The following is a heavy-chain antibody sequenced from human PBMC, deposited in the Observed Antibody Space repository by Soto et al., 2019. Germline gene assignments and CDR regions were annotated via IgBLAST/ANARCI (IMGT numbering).Heavy chain of an antibody. CDR1: GLTFNNYW. Sequence: EVQLVESGGGLVQPGGSLRLSCAASGLTFNNYWMSWVRQAPGKGLEWVASINQDGTLKYYVDSVKGRFTISSDNAQNSFFLQMISLRAEDTAVYYCARWQSSGWYLDVWGQGTLLSVSS. J-gene: IGHJ4*02. V-gene: IGHV3-7*03. CDR2: INQDGTLK. CDR3: ARWQSSGWYLDV. D-gene: IGHD6-19*01.